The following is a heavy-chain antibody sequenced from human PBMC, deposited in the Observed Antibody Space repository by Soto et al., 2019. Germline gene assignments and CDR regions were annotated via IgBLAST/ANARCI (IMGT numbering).Heavy chain of an antibody. V-gene: IGHV3-23*01. CDR1: GFIFSSFA. J-gene: IGHJ4*02. CDR2: ISNNGGST. CDR3: AKDPDISGWYQTDLDY. Sequence: SCAASGFIFSSFAMSWVRQAPGKGLEWVSTISNNGGSTYSADSVKGRFTISRDNSKNTLYLQMNSLRAEDTAVYYCAKDPDISGWYQTDLDYWGQGTLVTVSS. D-gene: IGHD6-19*01.